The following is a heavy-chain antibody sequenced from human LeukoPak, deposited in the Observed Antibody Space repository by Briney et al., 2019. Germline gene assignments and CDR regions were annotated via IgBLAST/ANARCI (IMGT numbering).Heavy chain of an antibody. CDR2: IHYSGLT. CDR1: GGSVSGYY. V-gene: IGHV4-59*02. J-gene: IGHJ4*02. Sequence: SETLSHTCTVSGGSVSGYYWNWIRQPPGKGLEWIGFIHYSGLTVYSPSLQSRVTMSVDTSRNQFSLELRSVSAADTALYYCARDPPEDEWNSFDYWGQGTLVTVSS. CDR3: ARDPPEDEWNSFDY. D-gene: IGHD3-3*01.